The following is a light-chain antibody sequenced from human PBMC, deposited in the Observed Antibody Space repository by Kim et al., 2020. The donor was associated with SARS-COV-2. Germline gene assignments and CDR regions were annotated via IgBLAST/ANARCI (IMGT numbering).Light chain of an antibody. CDR3: CSYAGSYTYV. J-gene: IGLJ1*01. V-gene: IGLV2-11*01. CDR2: DVK. CDR1: GEEVGGFKY. Sequence: GHAVTICCTGYGEEVGGFKYVSYYQKSPGESPKVMIYDVKQRHAGVPDRFSGSKSGNTDSLTISGLQAEDEAEYYCCSYAGSYTYVFGTGTKVTVL.